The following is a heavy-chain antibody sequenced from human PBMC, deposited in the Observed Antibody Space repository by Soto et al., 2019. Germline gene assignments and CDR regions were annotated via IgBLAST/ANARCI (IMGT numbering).Heavy chain of an antibody. CDR2: ISGSGGST. J-gene: IGHJ4*02. Sequence: PGGSLRLSCAASGFTFSSYAMSWVRQAPGKGLEWVSAISGSGGSTYYADSVKGRFTISRDNSKNTLYLQMNSLRAEDTAVYYSANVKYSSSWSTFDYWGQGTLVTVSS. CDR3: ANVKYSSSWSTFDY. CDR1: GFTFSSYA. D-gene: IGHD6-13*01. V-gene: IGHV3-23*01.